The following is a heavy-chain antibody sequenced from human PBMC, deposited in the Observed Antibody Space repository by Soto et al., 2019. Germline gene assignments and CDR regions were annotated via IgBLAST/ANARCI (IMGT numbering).Heavy chain of an antibody. Sequence: EVQLLESGGGLVQPGGSLRLSCAASGFTFSFCAMNWVRQAPGKRLEWVSSTRGSGGDTYYADSVRGRFTISRDNSKNTLYLQMNSLRVEDTAVYYCVKGHSHSYYYFDYWGQGTLVTVSS. CDR3: VKGHSHSYYYFDY. CDR1: GFTFSFCA. CDR2: TRGSGGDT. D-gene: IGHD1-26*01. J-gene: IGHJ4*02. V-gene: IGHV3-23*01.